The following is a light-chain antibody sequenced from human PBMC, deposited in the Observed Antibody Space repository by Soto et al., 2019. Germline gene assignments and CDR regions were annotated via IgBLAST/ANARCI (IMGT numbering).Light chain of an antibody. V-gene: IGKV1-5*03. CDR3: QQYDTYPS. Sequence: DIQLTQSPPTLSASVGDRVSITCRASQSITNRLAWYQQKPGKAPNLLIYKASSLESGVPSRFSGSGSGTEFTLTIRGLQPDDFAPYYCQQYDTYPSFGPGTRVDIK. J-gene: IGKJ3*01. CDR2: KAS. CDR1: QSITNR.